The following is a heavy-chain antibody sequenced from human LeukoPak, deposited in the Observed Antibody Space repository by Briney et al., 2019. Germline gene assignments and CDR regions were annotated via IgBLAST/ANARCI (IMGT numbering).Heavy chain of an antibody. CDR3: ARDLLSTVTTSWDY. CDR2: INPNSGGT. D-gene: IGHD4-11*01. CDR1: GYTFTGYY. V-gene: IGHV1-2*02. Sequence: APVKVSCKASGYTFTGYYMHWVRQAPGQGLEWMGWINPNSGGTNYAQKFQGRVTMTRDTSISTAYMELSRLRSDDTAVYYCARDLLSTVTTSWDYWGQGTLVTVSS. J-gene: IGHJ4*02.